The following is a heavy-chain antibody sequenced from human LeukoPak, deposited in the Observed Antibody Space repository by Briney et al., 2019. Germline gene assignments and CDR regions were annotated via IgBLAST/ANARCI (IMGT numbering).Heavy chain of an antibody. CDR1: GFTFSSYA. CDR3: ARDRTSMVRGGPTFRD. Sequence: GGSLRLSCAAPGFTFSSYAMHWVRQAPGKGLEWVAVISYDGSNKYYADSVKGRFTISRDNSKNTLYLQMNSLRAEDTAVYYCARDRTSMVRGGPTFRDWGQGTLVTVSS. J-gene: IGHJ4*02. CDR2: ISYDGSNK. D-gene: IGHD3-10*01. V-gene: IGHV3-30-3*01.